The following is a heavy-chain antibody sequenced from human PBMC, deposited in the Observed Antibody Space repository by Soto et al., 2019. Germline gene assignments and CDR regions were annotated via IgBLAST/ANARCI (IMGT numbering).Heavy chain of an antibody. V-gene: IGHV3-11*01. J-gene: IGHJ3*02. CDR2: ISSSGSTI. CDR1: GFTFSDYY. D-gene: IGHD2-2*01. CDR3: ARSYCSSTSCYQRRDAFDI. Sequence: QVQLVESGGGLVKPGGSLRLSCAASGFTFSDYYMSWIRQAPGKGLEWVSYISSSGSTIYYADSVKGRFTISRDNAKNSLYLQMNSLRAEDTAVYYCARSYCSSTSCYQRRDAFDIWGQGTMVTVSS.